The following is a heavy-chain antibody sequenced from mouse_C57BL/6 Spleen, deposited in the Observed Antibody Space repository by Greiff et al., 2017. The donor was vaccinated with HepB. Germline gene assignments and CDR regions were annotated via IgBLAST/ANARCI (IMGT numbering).Heavy chain of an antibody. CDR3: ARSLHYYDSRGYFDV. Sequence: VQLQQSGAELMKPGASVKLSCKATGYTFTGYWIEWVKQRPGHGLEWIGEILPGSGSTNYNEKFQGKATFTADTSSNTSYMQLSSLTTEDSAIYYSARSLHYYDSRGYFDVWGTGTTVTVSS. CDR1: GYTFTGYW. CDR2: ILPGSGST. D-gene: IGHD1-1*01. J-gene: IGHJ1*03. V-gene: IGHV1-9*01.